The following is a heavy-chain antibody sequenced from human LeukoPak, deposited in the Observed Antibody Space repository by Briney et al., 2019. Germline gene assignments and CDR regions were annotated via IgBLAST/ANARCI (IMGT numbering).Heavy chain of an antibody. Sequence: SETLSLTCAVYGGSFSGYYWGWLRQPPGRGLEWIGEINHSGSTNYNPSLKSRVTISVDTSKNQFSLKLSSVTAADTAVYYCARRGDIVVVPAASSFDYWGQGTLVTVSS. D-gene: IGHD2-2*01. J-gene: IGHJ4*02. CDR1: GGSFSGYY. CDR2: INHSGST. V-gene: IGHV4-34*01. CDR3: ARRGDIVVVPAASSFDY.